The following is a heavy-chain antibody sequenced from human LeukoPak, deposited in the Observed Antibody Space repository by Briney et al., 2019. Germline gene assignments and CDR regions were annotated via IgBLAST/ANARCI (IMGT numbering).Heavy chain of an antibody. Sequence: PGGSLRLSCAASGFTFSSYSMNWVRQAPGKGLEWVSSISGSSSYIHYADSVKGRFTISRDNAKNSLYLQMNSLRAEDTAVYYCASSGYESSFDYWGQGTLVTVSS. CDR3: ASSGYESSFDY. CDR1: GFTFSSYS. J-gene: IGHJ4*02. D-gene: IGHD5-12*01. V-gene: IGHV3-21*01. CDR2: ISGSSSYI.